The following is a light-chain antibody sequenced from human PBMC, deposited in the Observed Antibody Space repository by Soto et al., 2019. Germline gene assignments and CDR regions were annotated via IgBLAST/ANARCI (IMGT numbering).Light chain of an antibody. CDR3: QQYGSSRWT. CDR2: GAS. Sequence: EIVLTQSPGTLSLSPGEIATLSCRASQSVSSSYLAWYQQNRGQAPRLLIYGASSRAPGIPDRFGGSGSGTDFTLTISRLEPEDFAVHYCQQYGSSRWTFGQGTKVEI. V-gene: IGKV3-20*01. J-gene: IGKJ1*01. CDR1: QSVSSSY.